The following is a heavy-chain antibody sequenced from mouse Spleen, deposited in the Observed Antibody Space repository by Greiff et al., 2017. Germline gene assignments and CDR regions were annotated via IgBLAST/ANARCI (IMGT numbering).Heavy chain of an antibody. V-gene: IGHV1-74*01. CDR2: IHPSDSDT. CDR1: GFNIKDTY. J-gene: IGHJ4*01. CDR3: AIRAARATDYAMDY. Sequence: QVQLQQSGAELVRPGALVKLSCKASGFNIKDTYMHWVKQRPEQGLEWIGRIHPSDSDTNYNQKFKGKATLTVDKSSSTAYMQLSSLTSEDSAVYYCAIRAARATDYAMDYWGQGTSVTVSS. D-gene: IGHD3-1*01.